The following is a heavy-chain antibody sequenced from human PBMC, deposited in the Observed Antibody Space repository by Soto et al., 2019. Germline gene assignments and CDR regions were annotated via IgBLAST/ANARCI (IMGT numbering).Heavy chain of an antibody. Sequence: VQLVASGGGVVQPGRSLRLSCAASGFTFSDYAMHWVRQDPGKGLGWVAVVSHDGRNTHYADSVKGRFTISRDSSKNTVSLEMTSLRAEDTAVYYCAKGGRQWLVTSDFNHWGQGALVTVAS. CDR3: AKGGRQWLVTSDFNH. CDR1: GFTFSDYA. D-gene: IGHD6-19*01. J-gene: IGHJ4*02. V-gene: IGHV3-30*18. CDR2: VSHDGRNT.